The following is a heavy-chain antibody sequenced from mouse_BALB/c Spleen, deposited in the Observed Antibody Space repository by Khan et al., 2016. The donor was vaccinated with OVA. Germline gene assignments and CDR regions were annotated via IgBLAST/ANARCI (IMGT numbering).Heavy chain of an antibody. V-gene: IGHV1-18*01. CDR1: GYTFTENT. J-gene: IGHJ4*01. CDR2: INPKNGVT. D-gene: IGHD3-3*01. CDR3: ARDAGRY. Sequence: VQLQQSGPELVKPGASVKISCKTSGYTFTENTLHWVKQSHGKSLEWIGVINPKNGVTSYNQKFKGKVPLTVDKSSSTAYMEFRSLTSEDSAVYYCARDAGRYWGQGTSVTVSS.